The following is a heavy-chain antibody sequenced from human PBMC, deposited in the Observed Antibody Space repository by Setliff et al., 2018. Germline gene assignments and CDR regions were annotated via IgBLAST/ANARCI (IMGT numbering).Heavy chain of an antibody. V-gene: IGHV4-59*01. CDR3: ARDSALHSYHYDSSGYLDY. CDR1: GGSISTYY. CDR2: AYYSGTT. Sequence: SETLSLTCTVSGGSISTYYWSWIRQTPVKGLEWIGYAYYSGTTNYNPLFKSRVTISVDRPKNQFSLKLGSVTAADTGVYYCARDSALHSYHYDSSGYLDYWGQGALVTVSS. D-gene: IGHD3-22*01. J-gene: IGHJ4*02.